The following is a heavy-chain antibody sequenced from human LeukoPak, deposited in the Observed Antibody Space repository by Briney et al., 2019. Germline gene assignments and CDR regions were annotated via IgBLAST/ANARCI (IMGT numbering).Heavy chain of an antibody. CDR1: GGSISSYY. J-gene: IGHJ4*02. D-gene: IGHD4-17*01. Sequence: SETLSLTCTVSGGSISSYYWSWIRQPPGKGLEWIGEINHSGSTNYNPSLKSRVTISVDTSKNQFSLKLSSVTAADTAVYYCARGYGNFDYWGQGTLVTVSS. CDR2: INHSGST. V-gene: IGHV4-34*01. CDR3: ARGYGNFDY.